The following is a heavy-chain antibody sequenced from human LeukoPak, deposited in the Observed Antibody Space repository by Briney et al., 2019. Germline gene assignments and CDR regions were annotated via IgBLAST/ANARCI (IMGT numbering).Heavy chain of an antibody. CDR2: ISGSGSSA. Sequence: TGGSLRLSCAASGFTFSSYAMSWVRQAPGKGLELVSAISGSGSSAYQADSVKGRFTISRDNSKNTLYLQMNSLRAEDTAVYYCARVDSYGFLLDYWGQGTLVTVSS. D-gene: IGHD5-18*01. V-gene: IGHV3-23*01. J-gene: IGHJ4*02. CDR3: ARVDSYGFLLDY. CDR1: GFTFSSYA.